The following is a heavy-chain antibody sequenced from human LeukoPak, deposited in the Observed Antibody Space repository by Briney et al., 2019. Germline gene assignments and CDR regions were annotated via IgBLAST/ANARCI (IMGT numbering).Heavy chain of an antibody. CDR3: VRQHLPEYYFDY. V-gene: IGHV4-34*01. J-gene: IGHJ4*02. CDR2: VNHSGST. Sequence: SETLSLTXAVYSGSFSGDYWSWIRQPPGRGLEWIGEVNHSGSTNYNPSLKSRVTISVDTSKNQFSLKLTSVTAADTAAYYCVRQHLPEYYFDYWGQGTLVTVSS. CDR1: SGSFSGDY. D-gene: IGHD6-13*01.